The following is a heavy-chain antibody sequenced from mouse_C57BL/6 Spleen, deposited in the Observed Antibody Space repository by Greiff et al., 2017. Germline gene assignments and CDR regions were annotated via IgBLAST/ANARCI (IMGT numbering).Heavy chain of an antibody. CDR3: AREVVTTGGDYFDY. CDR2: IYPSDSET. Sequence: QVQLKQPGAELVRPGSSVKLSCKASGYTFTSYWMDWVKQRPGQGLEWIGNIYPSDSETHYNQKFKDKATLTVDKSSSTAYMQLSSLTSEDSAVYYCAREVVTTGGDYFDYWGQGTTLTVSS. V-gene: IGHV1-61*01. D-gene: IGHD2-2*01. CDR1: GYTFTSYW. J-gene: IGHJ2*01.